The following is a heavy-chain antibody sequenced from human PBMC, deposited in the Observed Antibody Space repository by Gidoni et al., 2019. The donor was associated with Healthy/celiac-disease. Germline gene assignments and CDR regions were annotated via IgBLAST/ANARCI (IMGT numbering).Heavy chain of an antibody. Sequence: EVQLLESGGGLVQPGGSLRLSCAASRFSFSNYAMSWVRPTPGKGLELVSSISGSGGGTSYADSVKGRFTISRDNSKNTLYLKMNSLRAEDTAVYYCAKDLAQQFYDFWSGYRKPPYYYHGMDVWGQGTTVTVSS. D-gene: IGHD3-3*01. CDR1: RFSFSNYA. J-gene: IGHJ6*02. CDR2: ISGSGGGT. CDR3: AKDLAQQFYDFWSGYRKPPYYYHGMDV. V-gene: IGHV3-23*01.